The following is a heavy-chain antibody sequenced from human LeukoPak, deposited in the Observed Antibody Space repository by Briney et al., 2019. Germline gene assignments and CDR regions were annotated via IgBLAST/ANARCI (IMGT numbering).Heavy chain of an antibody. CDR2: INHSGST. V-gene: IGHV4-39*07. CDR1: GGSISSSSYY. J-gene: IGHJ6*03. CDR3: ASVGGYSSGRYDYDYYYYMDV. D-gene: IGHD6-19*01. Sequence: PSETLSLTCTVSGGSISSSSYYWGWIRQPPGKGLEWIGEINHSGSTNYNPSLKSRVTISVDTSKNQFSLKLSSVTAADTAVYYCASVGGYSSGRYDYDYYYYMDVWGKGTTVTVSS.